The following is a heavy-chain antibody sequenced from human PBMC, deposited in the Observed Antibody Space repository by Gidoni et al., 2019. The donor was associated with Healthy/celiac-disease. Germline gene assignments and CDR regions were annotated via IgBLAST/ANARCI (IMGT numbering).Heavy chain of an antibody. J-gene: IGHJ5*02. V-gene: IGHV4-34*01. Sequence: QVQLQQWGAGLLKPSETLSLTCAVYGGSFSGYYWSWIRQPPGKGLEWIGEINHSGSTNYNPSLKSRVTISVDTSKNQFSLKLSSVTAGDTAVYYCARDNWFDPWGQGTLVTVSS. CDR2: INHSGST. CDR1: GGSFSGYY. CDR3: ARDNWFDP.